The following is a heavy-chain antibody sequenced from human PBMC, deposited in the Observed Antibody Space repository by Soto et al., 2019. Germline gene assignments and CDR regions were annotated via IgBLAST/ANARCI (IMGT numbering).Heavy chain of an antibody. J-gene: IGHJ6*02. CDR2: IYYSGST. Sequence: PSETLSLTCTVSGGSISSSYWSWIRQPPGKGLEWIGYIYYSGSTNYNPSLKSRVTISVDTSKNQFSLKLSSVTAADTAVYYCARLDTAMVPPDYYYGMDVWGQGTTVT. CDR3: ARLDTAMVPPDYYYGMDV. V-gene: IGHV4-59*08. CDR1: GGSISSSY. D-gene: IGHD5-18*01.